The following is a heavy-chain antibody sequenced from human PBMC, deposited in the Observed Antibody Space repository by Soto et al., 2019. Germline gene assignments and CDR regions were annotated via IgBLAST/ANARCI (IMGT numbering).Heavy chain of an antibody. D-gene: IGHD3-3*01. Sequence: PSETLSLTCTVSGGSISSGGYYWSWISQHPGKGLEWIGYIYYSGSTYYNPSLKSRVTISVDTSKNQFSLKLSSVTAADTAVYYCARGAPQLAIMERITIFGVVRRGGWLDPWGQGTLVTVSS. CDR3: ARGAPQLAIMERITIFGVVRRGGWLDP. J-gene: IGHJ5*02. CDR2: IYYSGST. V-gene: IGHV4-31*03. CDR1: GGSISSGGYY.